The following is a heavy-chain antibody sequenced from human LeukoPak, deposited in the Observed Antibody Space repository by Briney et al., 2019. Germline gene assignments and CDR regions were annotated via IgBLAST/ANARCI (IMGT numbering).Heavy chain of an antibody. CDR1: GFTFSSYG. J-gene: IGHJ6*03. V-gene: IGHV3-30*18. CDR3: AKDWSRVTQYYYYMDV. CDR2: ISYDGSNK. Sequence: PGGSLRLSCAASGFTFSSYGMHWVRQAPGKGLEWVAVISYDGSNKYYADSVKGRFTISRDNSKNTLYLQMNSLRAEDTAVYYCAKDWSRVTQYYYYMDVWGKGTTVTVSS. D-gene: IGHD2-21*02.